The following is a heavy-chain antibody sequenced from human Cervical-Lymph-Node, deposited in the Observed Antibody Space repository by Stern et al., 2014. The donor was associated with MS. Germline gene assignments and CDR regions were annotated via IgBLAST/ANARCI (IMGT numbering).Heavy chain of an antibody. CDR3: ASTSGWFDS. CDR1: GFNIVTYS. J-gene: IGHJ5*01. V-gene: IGHV3-21*02. Sequence: EVQLVASGGGLVKPGGSLTLSCAASGFNIVTYSMNWVRQAPGKGLEWVSFISSTSSNIKYADAVRGRFTISRDNAKNSLFPHMSGLRVEDTAVYYCASTSGWFDSWGQGIQVTVSS. CDR2: ISSTSSNI.